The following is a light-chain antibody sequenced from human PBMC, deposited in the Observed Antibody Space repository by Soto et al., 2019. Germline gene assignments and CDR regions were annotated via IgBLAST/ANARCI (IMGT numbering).Light chain of an antibody. V-gene: IGKV3-11*01. CDR2: DAS. CDR3: QQRSNWPLT. CDR1: KSDSSY. Sequence: EIVLTQSPATLSLSPGERATLSCRASKSDSSYLAWYQQKPGQAPRLLIYDASNRATGIPARFSGSGSGTDFTLTISSLEPEDFAVYYCQQRSNWPLTFGGGTKVEIK. J-gene: IGKJ4*01.